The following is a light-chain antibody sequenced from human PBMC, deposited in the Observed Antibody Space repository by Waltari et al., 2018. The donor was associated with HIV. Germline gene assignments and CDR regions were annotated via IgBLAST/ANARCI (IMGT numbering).Light chain of an antibody. Sequence: QSVLTQPPSMSRPPGQRVFISCSGSRSNIGNNFVSWFQEVSGRAPKLIIYNTDQRPSGVPDRFSAAKSGSSASLAISGLQSEDEGDYYCAAWDDSLNAYVFGTGTTVTVL. CDR3: AAWDDSLNAYV. CDR1: RSNIGNNF. V-gene: IGLV1-44*01. J-gene: IGLJ1*01. CDR2: NTD.